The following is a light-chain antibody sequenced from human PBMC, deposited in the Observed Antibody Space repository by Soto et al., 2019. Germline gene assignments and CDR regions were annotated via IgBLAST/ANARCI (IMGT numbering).Light chain of an antibody. Sequence: DIHMTQSPSTLSAFVGDRVTITCRASQSISGWLAWYQQKPGKAPNLLIYKASTLERGVPSRFRGSGSGTEFTLTISSLQPDDFATYYCQQYDRYPETFGQGTKVEIK. V-gene: IGKV1-5*03. CDR3: QQYDRYPET. CDR1: QSISGW. CDR2: KAS. J-gene: IGKJ1*01.